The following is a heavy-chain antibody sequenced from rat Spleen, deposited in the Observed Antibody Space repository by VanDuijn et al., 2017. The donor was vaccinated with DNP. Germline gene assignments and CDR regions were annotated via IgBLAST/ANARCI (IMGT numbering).Heavy chain of an antibody. J-gene: IGHJ2*01. Sequence: EVQLVESGGGLVQPGKSLKLSCTVSGFNFSNYYMAWVRQAPTKGLEWVATISYDGSSTNYRDSVKGRFTVSRDNAKSTLYLQMASLRSEDTATYYCAKPDYWGQGVMVTVSS. CDR1: GFNFSNYY. CDR2: ISYDGSST. V-gene: IGHV5-7*01. CDR3: AKPDY.